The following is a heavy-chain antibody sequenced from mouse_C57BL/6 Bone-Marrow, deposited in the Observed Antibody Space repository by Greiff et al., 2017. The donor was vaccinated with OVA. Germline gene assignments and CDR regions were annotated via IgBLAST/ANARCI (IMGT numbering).Heavy chain of an antibody. V-gene: IGHV1-22*01. Sequence: EVQLQQSGPELVKPGASVKLSCKASGYTFTDYNMHWVKQSHGKSLEWIGYINPNNGGTSYNQTFKGQATLTVNKSSSTAYMELRSRTSEDSAVYYCARTGYDRDYYAMDYWGQGTSVTVSS. D-gene: IGHD2-2*01. J-gene: IGHJ4*01. CDR1: GYTFTDYN. CDR3: ARTGYDRDYYAMDY. CDR2: INPNNGGT.